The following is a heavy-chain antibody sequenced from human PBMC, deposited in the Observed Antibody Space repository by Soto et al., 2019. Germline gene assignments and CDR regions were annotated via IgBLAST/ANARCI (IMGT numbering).Heavy chain of an antibody. V-gene: IGHV1-46*01. CDR2: INPSGGST. Sequence: QVQLVQSGAEVKKPGASVKVSCKASGYTFTSYYMHWVRQAPGQGLEWMGIINPSGGSTSYAQKFQGRVTMTRDTSTSTVYMELSSLSSEDTAVYYCARDAGYCTNGVCYTDYYYYGMDVWGQGTTVTVSS. D-gene: IGHD2-8*01. CDR3: ARDAGYCTNGVCYTDYYYYGMDV. CDR1: GYTFTSYY. J-gene: IGHJ6*02.